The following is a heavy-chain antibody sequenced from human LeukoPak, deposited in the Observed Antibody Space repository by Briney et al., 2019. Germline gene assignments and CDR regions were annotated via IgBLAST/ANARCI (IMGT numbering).Heavy chain of an antibody. CDR1: GGTFSSYA. Sequence: SVKVSCKASGGTFSSYAISWVRQAPGQGLEWMGGIIPIFGTANYAQKFQGRVTITADESTSTAYMELSSLRSDDTAVYYCARGWLRGWGAFDIWGQGTMVTVSS. V-gene: IGHV1-69*13. D-gene: IGHD5-12*01. J-gene: IGHJ3*02. CDR2: IIPIFGTA. CDR3: ARGWLRGWGAFDI.